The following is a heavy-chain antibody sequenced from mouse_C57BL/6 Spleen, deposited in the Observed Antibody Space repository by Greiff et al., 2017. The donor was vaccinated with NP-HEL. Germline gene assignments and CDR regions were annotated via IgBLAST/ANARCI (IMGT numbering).Heavy chain of an antibody. D-gene: IGHD2-5*01. V-gene: IGHV1-59*01. Sequence: QVQLQQPGAELVRPGTSVKLSCKASGYTFTSYWMHWVKQRPGQGLEWIGVIDPSDSYTNYNQKFKGKATLTVDTSSSTAYMQLSSLTSEDSAVYYCARSESNYVWFAYWGQGTLVTVSA. CDR1: GYTFTSYW. CDR3: ARSESNYVWFAY. CDR2: IDPSDSYT. J-gene: IGHJ3*01.